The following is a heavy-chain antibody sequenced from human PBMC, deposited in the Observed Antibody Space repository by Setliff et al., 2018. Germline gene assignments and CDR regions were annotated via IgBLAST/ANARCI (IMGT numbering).Heavy chain of an antibody. Sequence: SETLSLTCAVSGLSISGEYYWGWIRQPPGGGPEWIGIIYHDGRAHYSTSLKSRVNLSLDMSKTQFSLHLNSVTAADTAVYYCAREQWLDPPGYYYMDVWAKGTTVTVSS. CDR1: GLSISGEYY. V-gene: IGHV4-38-2*02. J-gene: IGHJ6*03. CDR3: AREQWLDPPGYYYMDV. CDR2: IYHDGRA. D-gene: IGHD6-19*01.